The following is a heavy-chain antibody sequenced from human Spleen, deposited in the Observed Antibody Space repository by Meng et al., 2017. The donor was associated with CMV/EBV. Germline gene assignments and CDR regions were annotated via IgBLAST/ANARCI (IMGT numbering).Heavy chain of an antibody. J-gene: IGHJ5*02. Sequence: GGTFGRHSISWMRQAPGQGPEWMGGIIPLFGTRNNAPKFQDRVIITTDESTSTVYMELSSLRSEDTAVYYCASGPKDSGTYYEWFDPWGQGTLVTVSS. D-gene: IGHD1-26*01. CDR1: GGTFGRHS. CDR3: ASGPKDSGTYYEWFDP. CDR2: IIPLFGTR. V-gene: IGHV1-69*05.